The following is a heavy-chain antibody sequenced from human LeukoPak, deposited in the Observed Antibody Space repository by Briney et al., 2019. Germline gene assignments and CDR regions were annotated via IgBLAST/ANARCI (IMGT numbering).Heavy chain of an antibody. CDR1: GYTFTGYY. D-gene: IGHD2-15*01. J-gene: IGHJ4*02. CDR2: INPISGGT. Sequence: GASVKVSCKASGYTFTGYYMHWVRQAPGQGPEWMGWINPISGGTKYAQKFQGRVTMTWDTSSSTAYMELSRLRSDDTAVYYCARAECSSGSCSNDYWGQGTLVTVSS. CDR3: ARAECSSGSCSNDY. V-gene: IGHV1-2*02.